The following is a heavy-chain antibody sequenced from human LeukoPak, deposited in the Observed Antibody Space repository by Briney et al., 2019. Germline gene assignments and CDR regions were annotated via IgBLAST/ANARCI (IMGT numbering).Heavy chain of an antibody. J-gene: IGHJ4*02. D-gene: IGHD6-19*01. Sequence: SETLSLTCTVSGVSISSGGYYWSWIRQHPGKGLEWIGYIYYGGSTYYNPSLKSRVTISVDTSKNQFSLKLSSVTAADTAVYYCASAGIAVAGFDYWGQGTLVTVSS. CDR3: ASAGIAVAGFDY. V-gene: IGHV4-31*03. CDR1: GVSISSGGYY. CDR2: IYYGGST.